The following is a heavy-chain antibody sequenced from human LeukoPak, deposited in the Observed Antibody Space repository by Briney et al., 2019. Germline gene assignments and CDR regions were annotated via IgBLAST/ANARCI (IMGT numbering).Heavy chain of an antibody. CDR3: ARGGSYQLLYRDFDY. CDR1: GFTFSSYA. V-gene: IGHV3-30-3*01. Sequence: GGSLRLSCAASGFTFSSYAMHWVRQAPGKGLEWVAVISYDGSNKYYADSVKGRFTISRDNSKNTLYLQMNSLRAEDTAVYYCARGGSYQLLYRDFDYWGQGTLVTVSS. D-gene: IGHD2-2*02. J-gene: IGHJ4*02. CDR2: ISYDGSNK.